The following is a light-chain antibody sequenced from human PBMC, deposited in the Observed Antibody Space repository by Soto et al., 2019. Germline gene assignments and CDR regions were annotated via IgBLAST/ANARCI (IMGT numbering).Light chain of an antibody. CDR1: QSVNIW. CDR2: KTS. J-gene: IGKJ2*01. V-gene: IGKV1-5*03. Sequence: DIQVTQSPSTLSAYVGDRVIITCRASQSVNIWLAWYQQRPREAPQLLNYKTSSLASGVPSRFSGSGSWTDFTLTISSLEPDDFGTYDCLQYNSHTYTFGKGTKLEIK. CDR3: LQYNSHTYT.